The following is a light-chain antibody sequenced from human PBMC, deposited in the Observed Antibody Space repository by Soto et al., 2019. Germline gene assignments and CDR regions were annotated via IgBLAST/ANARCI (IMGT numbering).Light chain of an antibody. CDR2: GAS. CDR1: QSVSGN. Sequence: EIGMKQSPATLSVSPGERATLSCRASQSVSGNLAWYQQKPGQAPRLLIYGASTRATGIPARFSGSGSGTAFTLTISSLQSEDFAVYYCQQYNNWPPVTFGGGTKVEIK. V-gene: IGKV3-15*01. J-gene: IGKJ4*01. CDR3: QQYNNWPPVT.